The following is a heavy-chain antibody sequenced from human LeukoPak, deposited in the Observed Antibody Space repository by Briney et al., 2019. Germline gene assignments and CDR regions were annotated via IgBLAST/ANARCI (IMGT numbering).Heavy chain of an antibody. CDR1: GFTFSSYS. V-gene: IGHV3-21*01. CDR3: ARGDVAAAVSDY. Sequence: GGSLRLSCAASGFTFSSYSMNWVRQAPGKGLEWVSSISSSSSYIYYADSVKGRFTTSRDNAKNSLYLQMNSLRAEDTAVYYCARGDVAAAVSDYWGQGTLVTVSS. D-gene: IGHD6-13*01. CDR2: ISSSSSYI. J-gene: IGHJ4*02.